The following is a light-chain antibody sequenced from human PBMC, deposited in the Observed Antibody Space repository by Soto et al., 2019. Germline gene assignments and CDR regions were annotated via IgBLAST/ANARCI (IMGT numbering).Light chain of an antibody. CDR1: QGIRSY. V-gene: IGKV1-9*01. Sequence: DIQLTQSPSFLSASPGDRVTITCRASQGIRSYLAWYQQSPGRAPKLLIYAASTLQSEVPSRFSGSGSGTEFTLTISSLQPEDFATYYCQQLHDYPITFGQGTRLEIK. CDR3: QQLHDYPIT. CDR2: AAS. J-gene: IGKJ5*01.